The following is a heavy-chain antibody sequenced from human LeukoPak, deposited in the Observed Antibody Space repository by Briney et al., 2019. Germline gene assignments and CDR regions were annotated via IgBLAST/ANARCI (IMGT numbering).Heavy chain of an antibody. V-gene: IGHV3-53*01. CDR2: LYSAGST. Sequence: GSLRLSCAASGFTVSNNFMSWVRQAPGKGLEWVSVLYSAGSTFYVDSVKGRFTISRDNSKNMLFLQMNSLRVEDTAIYYCAGSPWDGIRGVGLDYLDYWGRGTLVTVSS. CDR3: AGSPWDGIRGVGLDYLDY. CDR1: GFTVSNNF. J-gene: IGHJ4*02. D-gene: IGHD1-26*01.